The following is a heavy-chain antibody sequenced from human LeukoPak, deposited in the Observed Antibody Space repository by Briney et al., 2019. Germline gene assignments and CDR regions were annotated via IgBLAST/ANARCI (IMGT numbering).Heavy chain of an antibody. Sequence: GGSLRLSCAASGVTFSSYAMSWVRQAPGKGLEWVSAISGSGGSTYYADSVKGRFTVSRDNSKSTLYLQMNSLRAEDTAVYYCAKGRRYYDILTGYHKYYFDYWGQGTLVTVSS. D-gene: IGHD3-9*01. CDR1: GVTFSSYA. V-gene: IGHV3-23*01. CDR2: ISGSGGST. J-gene: IGHJ4*02. CDR3: AKGRRYYDILTGYHKYYFDY.